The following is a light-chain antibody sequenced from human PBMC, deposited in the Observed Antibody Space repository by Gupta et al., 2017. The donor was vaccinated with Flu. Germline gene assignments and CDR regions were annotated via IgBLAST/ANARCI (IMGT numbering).Light chain of an antibody. CDR2: KDS. CDR3: QSADSRGTYLVV. CDR1: ALPKQY. J-gene: IGLJ2*01. V-gene: IGLV3-25*02. Sequence: SSELPQPPSVSVSPGQTARITCSGDALPKQYAYWYQQKPGQAPVLVIYKDSERPSGIPERFSGSSSGTTVTLTISGVQAEDEADYYCQSADSRGTYLVVFGGGTKLTVL.